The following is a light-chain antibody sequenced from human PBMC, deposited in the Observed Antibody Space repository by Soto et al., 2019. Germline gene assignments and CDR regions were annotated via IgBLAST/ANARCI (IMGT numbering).Light chain of an antibody. Sequence: QSALTQPPSASGSPGQSVTISCTGTSSDVGGYKFVSWYQQHPGKAPKLIIYEVIKRPSGVPDRFSGSKSGNTASLTVSGLQAEDEGDYYCSSYGGSNNLVFGGGTKLIVL. CDR2: EVI. CDR3: SSYGGSNNLV. J-gene: IGLJ2*01. V-gene: IGLV2-8*01. CDR1: SSDVGGYKF.